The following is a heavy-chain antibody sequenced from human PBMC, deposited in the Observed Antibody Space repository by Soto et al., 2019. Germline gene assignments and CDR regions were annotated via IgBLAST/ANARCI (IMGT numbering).Heavy chain of an antibody. CDR1: GGSISSGGYY. D-gene: IGHD5-18*01. Sequence: QVQLQESGPGLVKPSQTLSLTCTVSGGSISSGGYYWSWIRQHPGKGLEWIGYIYYSGSTYHNPPLKSQETRAVDTPKNPSSLKMSSVTAAATAMYYFAGGRGYSYGLGGDWCDPWGQGTLDTVSS. CDR2: IYYSGST. V-gene: IGHV4-31*01. CDR3: AGGRGYSYGLGGDWCDP. J-gene: IGHJ5*02.